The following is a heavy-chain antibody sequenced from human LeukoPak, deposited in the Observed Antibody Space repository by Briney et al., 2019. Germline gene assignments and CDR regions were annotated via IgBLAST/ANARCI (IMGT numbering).Heavy chain of an antibody. Sequence: GGSLRLSCAASGFTFSSYAMSWVRQAPGKGLEWVSAISGSGGSTYYADSVKGRFTISRDNSKDTLYLQMNSLRAEDTAVYYCARDSEGRYYGFGKYYTFDYWGQGILVTVSS. CDR1: GFTFSSYA. V-gene: IGHV3-23*01. CDR3: ARDSEGRYYGFGKYYTFDY. J-gene: IGHJ4*02. D-gene: IGHD3-10*01. CDR2: ISGSGGST.